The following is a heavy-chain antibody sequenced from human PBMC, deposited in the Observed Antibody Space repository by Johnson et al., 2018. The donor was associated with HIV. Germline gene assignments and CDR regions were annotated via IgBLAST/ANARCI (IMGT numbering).Heavy chain of an antibody. V-gene: IGHV3-53*01. CDR3: VRSPETGDRLWRAFDI. J-gene: IGHJ3*02. CDR2: IHSGGTT. Sequence: EVQLVESGGGLIQPGGSLRLSCAASDFTVSGNYMSWVRQAPGKGLEWVSLIHSGGTTFYADSVRGRFTISRDSSKTTLYLQMKSLRVEDTAVYYCVRSPETGDRLWRAFDIWGHGTMVTVSS. CDR1: DFTVSGNY. D-gene: IGHD4-17*01.